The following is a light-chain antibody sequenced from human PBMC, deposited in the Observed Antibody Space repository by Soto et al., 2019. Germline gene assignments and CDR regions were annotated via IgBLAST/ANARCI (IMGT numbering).Light chain of an antibody. J-gene: IGKJ1*01. V-gene: IGKV1-39*01. CDR3: PQSYSSPPT. Sequence: DIQMTQSPSSLSATVKDKVIITCLASQSNSNHLKWYQRKPRNAPKLLIVAASSLQRGVPSRFSGSRSGPDFTLTISSLQPEDFATYYCPQSYSSPPTFCQGTKVDI. CDR1: QSNSNH. CDR2: AAS.